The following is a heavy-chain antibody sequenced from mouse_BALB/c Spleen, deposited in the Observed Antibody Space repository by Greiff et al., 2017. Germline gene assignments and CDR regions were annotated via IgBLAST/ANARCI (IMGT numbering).Heavy chain of an antibody. CDR3: ARKGDYDGDAMDY. V-gene: IGHV2-9*02. J-gene: IGHJ4*01. Sequence: VQLVESGPGLVAPSQSLSITCTVSGFSLTSSGVHWVRQPPGKGLEWLGVIWTGGSTNYNSALMSRLSISKNNSKSQVFLKMNSLQTDDTAMYYCARKGDYDGDAMDYWGQGTSVTVSA. D-gene: IGHD2-4*01. CDR1: GFSLTSSG. CDR2: IWTGGST.